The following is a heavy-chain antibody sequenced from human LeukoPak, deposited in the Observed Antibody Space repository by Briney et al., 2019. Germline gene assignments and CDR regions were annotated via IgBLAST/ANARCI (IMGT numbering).Heavy chain of an antibody. J-gene: IGHJ6*03. D-gene: IGHD3-16*01. V-gene: IGHV3-53*05. CDR3: AKDAYGGPYYMDV. CDR2: VYSDGST. Sequence: GGSLRLSCAASGLTVRNNYMSWVRQAPGKGLEWVSVVYSDGSTYYEDSVKGRFTISRDTSKNTLSLQMNSLRPEDTAVYYCAKDAYGGPYYMDVWGKGTTVTVSS. CDR1: GLTVRNNY.